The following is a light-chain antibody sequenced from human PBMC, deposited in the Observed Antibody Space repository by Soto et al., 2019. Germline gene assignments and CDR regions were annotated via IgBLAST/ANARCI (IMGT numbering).Light chain of an antibody. CDR2: AAS. Sequence: DIHMTHSPSSLSASVRDRVTITCRASHNTRGYLNWYQQKPGKAPKLLIYAASNLQSGIPSRFSGSGSETDFTLTISSLQPEDFATYYCQQSYSTPWTFGQGTKVDIK. CDR3: QQSYSTPWT. V-gene: IGKV1-39*01. CDR1: HNTRGY. J-gene: IGKJ1*01.